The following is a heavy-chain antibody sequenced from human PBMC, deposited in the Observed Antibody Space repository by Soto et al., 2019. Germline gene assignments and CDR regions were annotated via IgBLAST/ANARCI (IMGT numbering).Heavy chain of an antibody. J-gene: IGHJ4*02. CDR1: GGSISSGGYS. Sequence: SETLSLTCAVSGGSISSGGYSWSWIRQPPGKGLEWIGYIYHSGSTYYNPSLKSRVTISVDRSKNQFSLKLSSVTAADTAVYYCARVLKLDYGDYHFDYWGQGTMVTV. V-gene: IGHV4-30-2*01. CDR2: IYHSGST. D-gene: IGHD4-17*01. CDR3: ARVLKLDYGDYHFDY.